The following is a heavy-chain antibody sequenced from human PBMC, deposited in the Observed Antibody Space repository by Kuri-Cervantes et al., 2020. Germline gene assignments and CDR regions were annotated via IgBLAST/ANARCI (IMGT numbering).Heavy chain of an antibody. CDR1: GFNFRRFG. D-gene: IGHD5-12*01. CDR3: ARGGYSGYDFFGVLEGDGMDV. J-gene: IGHJ6*02. V-gene: IGHV3-30*19. CDR2: LTNDGSDE. Sequence: GGSLRLSCTASGFNFRRFGMHWVRQAPGRGLEWLGRLTNDGSDEFYADSVKGRFTISRDNSKNTLYLQMNSLRAEDTAVYYCARGGYSGYDFFGVLEGDGMDVWGQGTTVTVSS.